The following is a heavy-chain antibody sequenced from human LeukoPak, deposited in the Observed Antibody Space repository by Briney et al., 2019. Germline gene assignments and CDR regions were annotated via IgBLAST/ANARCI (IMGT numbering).Heavy chain of an antibody. J-gene: IGHJ4*02. D-gene: IGHD4-11*01. CDR1: GFIFSHYG. Sequence: PGGSLRLSCAASGFIFSHYGMHWVRQAPGKGLEWVAVVWHDGSSKYYADSVKGRFTISRDDSENTVYLQMNSLRAEDTAVYYRAKDAQRGFDYSNSLEYWGQGDLVTVSS. CDR3: AKDAQRGFDYSNSLEY. CDR2: VWHDGSSK. V-gene: IGHV3-33*06.